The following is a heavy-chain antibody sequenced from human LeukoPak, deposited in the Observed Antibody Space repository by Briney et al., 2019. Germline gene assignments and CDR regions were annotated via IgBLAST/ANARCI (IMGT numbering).Heavy chain of an antibody. CDR1: GFTFSSYG. Sequence: GGSLRLSCAASGFTFSSYGMHWVRQAPGKGLEWVAVISYDGSNKYYADSVKGRFTISRDNSKNTLYLQMDSLRAEDTAVYYCASKTGSYHGYFDYWGQGTLVTVSS. CDR3: ASKTGSYHGYFDY. D-gene: IGHD1-26*01. V-gene: IGHV3-30*03. CDR2: ISYDGSNK. J-gene: IGHJ4*02.